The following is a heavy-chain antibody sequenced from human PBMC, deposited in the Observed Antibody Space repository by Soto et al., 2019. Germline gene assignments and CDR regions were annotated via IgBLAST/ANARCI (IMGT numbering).Heavy chain of an antibody. CDR2: IVPIFRTT. CDR3: AREASAPGTFREDASDI. J-gene: IGHJ3*02. Sequence: QVQLVQSGAEVKKSGSSVKVACKVSGDTFSNYAINWVRRAPGQGLEWMGAIVPIFRTTNYAKKFQGRVTITADESTITAYMELSRLRSDDTATYYCAREASAPGTFREDASDIWGQRTKVTVSS. CDR1: GDTFSNYA. V-gene: IGHV1-69*12. D-gene: IGHD1-7*01.